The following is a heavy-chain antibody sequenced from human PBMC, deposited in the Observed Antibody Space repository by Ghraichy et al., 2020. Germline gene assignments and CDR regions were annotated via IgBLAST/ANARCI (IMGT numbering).Heavy chain of an antibody. D-gene: IGHD3-22*01. V-gene: IGHV3-15*01. CDR1: GFTFSNAW. CDR2: IKSKTDGGTT. Sequence: LSLTCAASGFTFSNAWMTWVRQAPGKGLEWVGRIKSKTDGGTTDYATPVKGRFTISRDDSKNTLYLQMNSLKIEDTAVYYCTAHTRHYYYDSSGYRLDAFDIWGQGTMVTVSS. J-gene: IGHJ3*02. CDR3: TAHTRHYYYDSSGYRLDAFDI.